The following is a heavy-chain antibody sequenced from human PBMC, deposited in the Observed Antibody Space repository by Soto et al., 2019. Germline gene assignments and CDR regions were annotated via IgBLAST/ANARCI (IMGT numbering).Heavy chain of an antibody. CDR1: GGTFSSYT. J-gene: IGHJ4*02. CDR2: NIPILGIA. Sequence: QVQLVQSGAEVKKPGSSVKVSCKASGGTFSSYTISWVRQAPGQGLEWMGRNIPILGIAKYAQKFQGRVTLTANKSTRTAYRQLSILRSEDTAVYYWAGEAYNIVATNEDYWGQGTPVTVSS. V-gene: IGHV1-69*08. CDR3: AGEAYNIVATNEDY. D-gene: IGHD5-12*01.